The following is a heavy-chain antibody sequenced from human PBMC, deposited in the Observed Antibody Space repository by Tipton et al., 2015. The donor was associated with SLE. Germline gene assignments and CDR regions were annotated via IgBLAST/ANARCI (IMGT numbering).Heavy chain of an antibody. V-gene: IGHV4-38-2*02. CDR1: GYSISSGYY. Sequence: TLSLTCTVSGYSISSGYYWGWIRQPPGKGLEWIGSIYYSGSTYYNPSLKSRVTISVDTSKNQFSLKLSSVTAADTAVYYCAGTKPWFDPWGQGTLVTVSS. CDR3: AGTKPWFDP. CDR2: IYYSGST. J-gene: IGHJ5*02.